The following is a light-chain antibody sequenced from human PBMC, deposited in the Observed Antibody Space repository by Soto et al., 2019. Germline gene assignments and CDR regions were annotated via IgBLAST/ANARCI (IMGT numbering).Light chain of an antibody. CDR3: SSYTSSSTLV. CDR1: SSDIGRYNY. V-gene: IGLV2-14*01. Sequence: QSVLTQPASVSGSPGQSITISCTGTSSDIGRYNYVSWYQQHPGKAPKLMIYEVSHRPSGVSNRFSGSKSGNTASLTISGLQAEDGADYYCSSYTSSSTLVFGGGTKLTVL. CDR2: EVS. J-gene: IGLJ3*02.